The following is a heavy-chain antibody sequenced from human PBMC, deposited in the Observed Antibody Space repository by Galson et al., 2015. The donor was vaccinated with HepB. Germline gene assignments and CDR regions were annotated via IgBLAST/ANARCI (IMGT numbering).Heavy chain of an antibody. J-gene: IGHJ6*02. Sequence: SLRLSCAASGFTFSSHAMTWVRQAPGKGLEWVSVISGSGGSTYYADSVRGRFTISRDNSKNTLYLQTNSLRAEDTAVYYCAKTYSNRGYHYYGLDVWGQGTTVNVS. D-gene: IGHD4-11*01. CDR3: AKTYSNRGYHYYGLDV. CDR2: ISGSGGST. CDR1: GFTFSSHA. V-gene: IGHV3-23*01.